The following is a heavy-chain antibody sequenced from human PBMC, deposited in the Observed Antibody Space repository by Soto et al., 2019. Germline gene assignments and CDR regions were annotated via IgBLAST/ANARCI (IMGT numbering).Heavy chain of an antibody. D-gene: IGHD3-16*02. J-gene: IGHJ5*02. CDR2: IIPIFGTA. Sequence: QVQLVQSGAEVKKPGSSVKVSCKASGGTFSSYAISWVRQAPGQGLEWLGGIIPIFGTANYAQKFQGRVTITADESTSTADMGLRSLRSEDTGVYYCARLMGELSLPPNWFDPWGQGTLVTVSS. CDR3: ARLMGELSLPPNWFDP. V-gene: IGHV1-69*01. CDR1: GGTFSSYA.